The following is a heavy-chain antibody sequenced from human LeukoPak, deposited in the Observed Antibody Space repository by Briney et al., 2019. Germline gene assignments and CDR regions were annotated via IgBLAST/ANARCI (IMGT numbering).Heavy chain of an antibody. J-gene: IGHJ4*02. D-gene: IGHD6-19*01. V-gene: IGHV4-39*07. CDR3: ARDQIAVADIDY. CDR2: VFYNGAT. CDR1: GGSISSSIYY. Sequence: PSEILSLTCIVSGGSISSSIYYWAWVRQPPGKGLEWIGTVFYNGATQYSPSLRSRVTISIDTSTNQFSLKLTSVTAADTALYYCARDQIAVADIDYWGQGTLVTVSS.